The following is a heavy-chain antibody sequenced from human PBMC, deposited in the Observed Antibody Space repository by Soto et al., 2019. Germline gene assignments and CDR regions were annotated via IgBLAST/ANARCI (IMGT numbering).Heavy chain of an antibody. D-gene: IGHD4-17*01. CDR3: AKDESYGDYVSSFPFDY. CDR1: GFTFSSYA. J-gene: IGHJ4*02. CDR2: ISGSGGST. V-gene: IGHV3-23*01. Sequence: EVQLLESGGGLVQPGGSLRLSCAASGFTFSSYAMSWFRQAPGKGLEWVSAISGSGGSTYYADSVKGRFTISRDNSKNTLYLQMNSLRAEDTAVYYCAKDESYGDYVSSFPFDYWGQGTLVTVSS.